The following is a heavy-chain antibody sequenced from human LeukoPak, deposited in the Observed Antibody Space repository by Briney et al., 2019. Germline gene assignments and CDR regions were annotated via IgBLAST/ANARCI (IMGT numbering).Heavy chain of an antibody. J-gene: IGHJ3*02. Sequence: GASVKVSCKASGYTFTSYGITWVRQAPGQGLEWMGWISGYNGNTNYAQKLQGRVTMTTDTSTSTAYIELRSLRSDDTAVYYCARGGSGAYGSGSYYTALDIWGQGTMVTVSS. D-gene: IGHD3-10*01. V-gene: IGHV1-18*01. CDR1: GYTFTSYG. CDR2: ISGYNGNT. CDR3: ARGGSGAYGSGSYYTALDI.